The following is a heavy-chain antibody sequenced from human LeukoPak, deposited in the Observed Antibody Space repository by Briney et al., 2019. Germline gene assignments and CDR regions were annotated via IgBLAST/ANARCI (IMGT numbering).Heavy chain of an antibody. D-gene: IGHD3-10*02. CDR2: IRNKVENYVT. CDR3: GIWMFGQGS. Sequence: PGGSLRLSCETSGFTFSDHYLDWIRQAPGKGLEWVARIRNKVENYVTHYAASVTGRFILSRDASKNSVYLRMDSLKTEDTAIYYCGIWMFGQGSWGQGTPVTVSS. J-gene: IGHJ5*02. CDR1: GFTFSDHY. V-gene: IGHV3-72*01.